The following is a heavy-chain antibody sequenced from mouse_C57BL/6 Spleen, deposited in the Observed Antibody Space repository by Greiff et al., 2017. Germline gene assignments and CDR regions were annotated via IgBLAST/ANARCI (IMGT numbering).Heavy chain of an antibody. CDR2: IRNKANGYTT. CDR1: GFTFTDYY. CDR3: ARAGLRGFMDY. Sequence: ELKVVESGGGLVQPGGSLSLSCAASGFTFTDYYMSWVRQPPGKALEWLGFIRNKANGYTTEYSASVKGRFTISRDNSQSILYLQMNALRADDSATYYCARAGLRGFMDYWGQGTSVTVSS. D-gene: IGHD2-4*01. J-gene: IGHJ4*01. V-gene: IGHV7-3*01.